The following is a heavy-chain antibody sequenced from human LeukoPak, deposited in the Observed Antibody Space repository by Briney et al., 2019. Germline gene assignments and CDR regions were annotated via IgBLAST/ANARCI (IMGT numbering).Heavy chain of an antibody. Sequence: SETLSLTCIVSSGSISSSSYYWGWIRQPPGKGLGWVGSIYYTGATYYNPSLESRVAISVDTSKNQFSLKLSSVTAADTAVYYCARQPLHPVQAVAGTWYFDYWGQGALVTVSS. V-gene: IGHV4-39*01. CDR2: IYYTGAT. D-gene: IGHD6-19*01. J-gene: IGHJ4*02. CDR3: ARQPLHPVQAVAGTWYFDY. CDR1: SGSISSSSYY.